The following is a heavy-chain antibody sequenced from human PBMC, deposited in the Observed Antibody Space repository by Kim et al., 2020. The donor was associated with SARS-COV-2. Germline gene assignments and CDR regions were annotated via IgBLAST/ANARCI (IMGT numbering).Heavy chain of an antibody. CDR2: ISWNSGSI. CDR1: VFTFDDYA. Sequence: GGSLRHSCAASVFTFDDYAMHWVRQAPGKGLEWVSGISWNSGSIGYADSVKGRFTISRDNAKNSLYLQMNSLRAEDTALYYCAKDQGAFEYYGMDVWGQGTTVTVSS. V-gene: IGHV3-9*01. D-gene: IGHD3-16*01. CDR3: AKDQGAFEYYGMDV. J-gene: IGHJ6*02.